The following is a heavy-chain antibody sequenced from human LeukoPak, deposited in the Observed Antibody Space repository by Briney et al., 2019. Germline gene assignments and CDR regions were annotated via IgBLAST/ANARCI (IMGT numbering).Heavy chain of an antibody. J-gene: IGHJ4*02. CDR2: INWNGGST. CDR1: GLTCDEYG. CDR3: ASTYYYGSGSSN. Sequence: PGRSLRLSCAASGLTCDEYGISCVRQAPGKGLEWVSGINWNGGSTGYADSLKGRFTISRAHPKNSLSRQRNILRAEDTALYYCASTYYYGSGSSNWGQGPLDPVLS. D-gene: IGHD3-10*01. V-gene: IGHV3-20*04.